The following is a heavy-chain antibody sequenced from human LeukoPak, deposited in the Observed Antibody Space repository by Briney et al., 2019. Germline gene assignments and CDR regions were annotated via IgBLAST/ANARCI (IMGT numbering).Heavy chain of an antibody. CDR2: IIPIFGTA. V-gene: IGHV1-69*13. J-gene: IGHJ5*02. CDR3: VSIYGRSAVRRGDWFDP. CDR1: GYTFTGYY. Sequence: ASVKVSCKASGYTFTGYYMHWVRQAPGQGLEWMGGIIPIFGTANYAQKFQGRVTITADESTSTAYMELSRLRSGDTAVYYCVSIYGRSAVRRGDWFDPWGQGTLVTVSS. D-gene: IGHD2-15*01.